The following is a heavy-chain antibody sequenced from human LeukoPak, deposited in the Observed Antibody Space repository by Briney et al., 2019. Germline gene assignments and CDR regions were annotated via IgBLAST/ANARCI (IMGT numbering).Heavy chain of an antibody. Sequence: GRSLRLSCAASGFTFSSYAMHWVRQAPGKGLEWVAVISYDGSNKYYADSVKGRFTISRDNSKNTLYLQMNSLRAEDTAVYYCAKVGRGQQPVTGWGQGTLVTVSS. J-gene: IGHJ4*02. V-gene: IGHV3-30-3*01. CDR2: ISYDGSNK. D-gene: IGHD6-13*01. CDR3: AKVGRGQQPVTG. CDR1: GFTFSSYA.